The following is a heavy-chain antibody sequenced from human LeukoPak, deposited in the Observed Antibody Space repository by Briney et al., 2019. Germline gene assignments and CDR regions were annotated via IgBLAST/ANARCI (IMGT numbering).Heavy chain of an antibody. CDR1: GFTFSSYG. D-gene: IGHD3-10*01. CDR3: AKTAGGRVTGSPFDY. Sequence: VGSLRLPCAASGFTFSSYGMHWVRQAPGKGLKWVAVIWYDGSNKYYAGSVKGRLTISRDNSKNTLYLQMNSLRAEDTAVYYCAKTAGGRVTGSPFDYWGQGTLVTVSS. CDR2: IWYDGSNK. V-gene: IGHV3-33*06. J-gene: IGHJ4*02.